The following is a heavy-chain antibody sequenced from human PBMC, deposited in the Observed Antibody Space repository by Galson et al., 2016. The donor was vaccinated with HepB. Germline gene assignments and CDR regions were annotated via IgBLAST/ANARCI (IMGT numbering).Heavy chain of an antibody. V-gene: IGHV4-59*01. CDR2: IYGSGNT. CDR3: ARSGTYYIFDF. D-gene: IGHD3-22*01. Sequence: ETLSLTCSVSGGSITGYRWSWIRQPPGKGLEWIGYIYGSGNTNYNPSLKSRVTLSLDTSKNTFSLKLSSVTAADTAVYYCARSGTYYIFDFWGQGTLVTVSS. CDR1: GGSITGYR. J-gene: IGHJ4*02.